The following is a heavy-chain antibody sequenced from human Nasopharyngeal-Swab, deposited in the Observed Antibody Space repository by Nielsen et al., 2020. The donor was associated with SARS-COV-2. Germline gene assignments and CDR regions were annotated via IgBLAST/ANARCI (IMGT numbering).Heavy chain of an antibody. Sequence: GESLKISCAASGFTFSSYGMHWVRQAPGKGLEWVAVIWYDGSNKYYADSVKGRFTISRDNSKNTLYLQMNSLRAEDTAVYYCARDDTMDPGMVYAWRGAYGMDVWGQGTTVTVSS. J-gene: IGHJ6*02. D-gene: IGHD2-8*01. CDR1: GFTFSSYG. CDR2: IWYDGSNK. V-gene: IGHV3-33*01. CDR3: ARDDTMDPGMVYAWRGAYGMDV.